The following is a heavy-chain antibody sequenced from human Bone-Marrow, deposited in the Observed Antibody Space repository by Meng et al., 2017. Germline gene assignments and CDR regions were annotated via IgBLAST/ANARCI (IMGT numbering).Heavy chain of an antibody. Sequence: VQLGVEGADVKRSGPSVEVSCKASGDTFTGYYMDWVRQAPGQGFEWMGWINPNSGGTNYAQKFQGRVTMTRDTSISTAYMELSRLRSDDTAVYYCARVQLGISDDYWGQGTLVTVSS. CDR3: ARVQLGISDDY. D-gene: IGHD7-27*01. CDR1: GDTFTGYY. V-gene: IGHV1-2*02. J-gene: IGHJ4*02. CDR2: INPNSGGT.